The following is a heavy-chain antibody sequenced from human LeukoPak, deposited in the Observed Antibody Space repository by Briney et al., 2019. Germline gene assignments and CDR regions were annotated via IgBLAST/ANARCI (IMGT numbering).Heavy chain of an antibody. J-gene: IGHJ4*02. D-gene: IGHD3-16*01. CDR1: GFTFDDYA. CDR3: AKERVDRRPWYVLAY. V-gene: IGHV3-9*01. Sequence: GGSLRLSCAASGFTFDDYAMHWVRQAPGKGLEWVSGISRNSGSIGYADSVKGRFAISRDNAKNSLYLQMNSLRPEDTALYYCAKERVDRRPWYVLAYWGKGTLVTASS. CDR2: ISRNSGSI.